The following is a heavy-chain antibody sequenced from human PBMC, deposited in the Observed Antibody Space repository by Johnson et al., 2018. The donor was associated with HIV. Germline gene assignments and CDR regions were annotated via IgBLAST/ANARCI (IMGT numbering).Heavy chain of an antibody. D-gene: IGHD3-16*01. J-gene: IGHJ3*02. CDR1: GFTFSNYD. V-gene: IGHV3-NL1*01. CDR2: IYSGGST. CDR3: GSLGDGHQKGAFEI. Sequence: RLSCAASGFTFSNYDMHWVRQAPGKGLEWVSVIYSGGSTYYADSVKGRFTISRDNSKNTMYLQINSLRVEDTAVYFCGSLGDGHQKGAFEIWGHGTMVTVSS.